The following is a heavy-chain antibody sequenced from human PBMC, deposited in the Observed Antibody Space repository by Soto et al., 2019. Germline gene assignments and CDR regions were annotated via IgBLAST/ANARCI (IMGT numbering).Heavy chain of an antibody. D-gene: IGHD2-21*01. CDR3: ASRSHIVVAPT. CDR2: SYYDGRT. CDR1: GASFSDSNYY. J-gene: IGHJ4*02. Sequence: QLQLQESGPGLVKPSETLSLTCFVSGASFSDSNYYWVWIRQPPGEGLQWIGSSYYDGRTYYSASLKSRATISVDTSKNHFSLMLTSVTAADTAVYYCASRSHIVVAPTWGQGTLVAVSS. V-gene: IGHV4-39*02.